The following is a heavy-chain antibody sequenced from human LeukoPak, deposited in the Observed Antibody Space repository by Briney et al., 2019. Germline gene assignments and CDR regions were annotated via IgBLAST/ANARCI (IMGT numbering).Heavy chain of an antibody. V-gene: IGHV4-39*01. Sequence: PSETLSLTCTVSGGSISSSTYYWGWIRQPPGKGLEWIGNIFYSGSTYYHPSLKSRVTISVDTSKNQFSLKLSSVTAADTAVYYCARLGPGYSSTWSNDAFAIWGQGTVVTVPS. J-gene: IGHJ3*02. CDR3: ARLGPGYSSTWSNDAFAI. CDR1: GGSISSSTYY. D-gene: IGHD6-13*01. CDR2: IFYSGST.